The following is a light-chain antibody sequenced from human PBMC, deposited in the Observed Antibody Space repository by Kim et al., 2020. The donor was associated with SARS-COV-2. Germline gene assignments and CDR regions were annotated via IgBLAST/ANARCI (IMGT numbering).Light chain of an antibody. V-gene: IGLV1-40*03. Sequence: ATTSSSAGCTSYGAGYNVHWCHQLPASAPPLLMYFNSNRRSGGPPRFSGGTSGASAALAITWLQADEDADYYCRSSDGSLGGWVFGAGTQVTVL. CDR1: CTSYGAGYN. J-gene: IGLJ7*01. CDR3: RSSDGSLGGWV. CDR2: FNS.